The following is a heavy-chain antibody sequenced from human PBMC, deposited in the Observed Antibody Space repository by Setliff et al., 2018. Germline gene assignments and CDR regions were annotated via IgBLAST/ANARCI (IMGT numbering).Heavy chain of an antibody. J-gene: IGHJ4*02. CDR2: IRDNLNKYST. CDR3: AKVPTMD. D-gene: IGHD2-2*03. CDR1: GFTFGDYY. V-gene: IGHV3-72*01. Sequence: PGGSLRLSCAASGFTFGDYYMDWVRQAPGKGLELVGRIRDNLNKYSTEYAASVKGRFAISRDDSNKSVYLQMDSLGAGDTAVYYCAKVPTMDWGQGTLVTVSS.